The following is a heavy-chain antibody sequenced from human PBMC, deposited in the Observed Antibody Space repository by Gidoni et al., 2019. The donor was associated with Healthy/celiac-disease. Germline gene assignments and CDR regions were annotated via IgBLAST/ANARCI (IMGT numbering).Heavy chain of an antibody. CDR2: ISGSGGST. Sequence: EVQLLESGGGLVQHGGSLRPSCAASGFTFSSYAMSWVRQAPGQGLEWVSAISGSGGSTYYADSVKGRFTISRDNSKNTLYLQMNSLRAEDTAVYYCATPEGSGWYFDYWGQGTLVTVSS. J-gene: IGHJ4*02. V-gene: IGHV3-23*01. D-gene: IGHD6-19*01. CDR3: ATPEGSGWYFDY. CDR1: GFTFSSYA.